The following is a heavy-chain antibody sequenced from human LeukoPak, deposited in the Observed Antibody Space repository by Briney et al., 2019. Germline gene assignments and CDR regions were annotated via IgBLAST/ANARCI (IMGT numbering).Heavy chain of an antibody. CDR3: ARDRAVPPYYYYGMDV. J-gene: IGHJ6*02. CDR1: GGSISSYY. V-gene: IGHV4-59*01. D-gene: IGHD6-19*01. CDR2: IYYSGST. Sequence: SETLSLTCTVSGGSISSYYWSWIRQPPGKGLEWIGYIYYSGSTNYNPSLKSRVTISVDTSKNQFSLKLSSVTAADTAVYYCARDRAVPPYYYYGMDVWGQGTTATVSS.